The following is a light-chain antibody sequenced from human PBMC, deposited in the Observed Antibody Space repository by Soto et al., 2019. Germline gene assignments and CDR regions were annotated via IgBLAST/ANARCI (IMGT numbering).Light chain of an antibody. V-gene: IGKV3-20*01. CDR2: DAS. Sequence: EIVLTQSPGTLSLSPGERATLSCRASESFSSTYLAWYQQKPGQAPRLLIYDASSRATGIPDRFSGSGSGTDFTLTISRLEPEDFAVYYCQQYGSSLLTFGGGTEVEI. CDR1: ESFSSTY. J-gene: IGKJ4*01. CDR3: QQYGSSLLT.